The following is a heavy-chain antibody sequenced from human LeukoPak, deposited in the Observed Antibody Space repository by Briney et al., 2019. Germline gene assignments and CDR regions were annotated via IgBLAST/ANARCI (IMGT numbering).Heavy chain of an antibody. CDR1: GGSFSGYY. CDR2: INHSGST. J-gene: IGHJ4*02. V-gene: IGHV4-34*01. D-gene: IGHD6-19*01. CDR3: ARGGSSGWYFNLRGLNY. Sequence: PSETLSLTCAVYGGSFSGYYRSWIRQPPGKGLEWIGEINHSGSTNYNPSLKSRVTISVDTSKNQFSLKLSSVTAADTAVYYCARGGSSGWYFNLRGLNYWGQGTLVTVSS.